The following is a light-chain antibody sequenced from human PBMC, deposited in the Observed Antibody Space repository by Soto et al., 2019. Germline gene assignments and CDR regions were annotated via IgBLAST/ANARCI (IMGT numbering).Light chain of an antibody. J-gene: IGLJ2*01. V-gene: IGLV6-57*01. CDR1: SGSIASNY. CDR2: EDD. CDR3: QSYDSSNPVV. Sequence: NFMLTQPHSVSASPGKTVTISCTRSSGSIASNYVQWYQQRPGSSPTTVIYEDDQRPSGVPDRFSGSIDRSSNSASLTISGLKTEDEADYYCQSYDSSNPVVFGGGTKLTVL.